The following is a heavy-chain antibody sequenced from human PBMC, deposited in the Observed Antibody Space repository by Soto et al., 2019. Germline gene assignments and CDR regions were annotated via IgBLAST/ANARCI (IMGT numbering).Heavy chain of an antibody. CDR2: ISGVCSTA. J-gene: IGHJ4*02. D-gene: IGHD2-8*01. V-gene: IGHV3-23*01. Sequence: GGSLRLSCAASGINFVKYAMNWVRQAPGQGLEWVSAISGVCSTAYYADSVEGRFTISRDNSRNTVHLQIDSLRVEDTAIYSCAKELDIVLHLHAAADSWGQGIPVTVSS. CDR1: GINFVKYA. CDR3: AKELDIVLHLHAAADS.